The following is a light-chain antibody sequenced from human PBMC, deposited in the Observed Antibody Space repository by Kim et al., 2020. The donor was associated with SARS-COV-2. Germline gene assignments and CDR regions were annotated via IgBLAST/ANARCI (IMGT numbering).Light chain of an antibody. CDR3: QQRHIWPIT. CDR1: QSVSNL. CDR2: DAF. J-gene: IGKJ5*01. Sequence: LSPGERATVSCRASQSVSNLLAWYQQKPGQAPRLLIYDAFNRATGIPARFSGSGSGTDFTLTISSLEPEDFAVYYCQQRHIWPITFGQGTRLEIK. V-gene: IGKV3-11*01.